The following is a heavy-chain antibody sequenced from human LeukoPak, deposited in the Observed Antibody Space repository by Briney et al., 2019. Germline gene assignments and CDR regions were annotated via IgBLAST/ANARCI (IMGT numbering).Heavy chain of an antibody. CDR3: ARDHHDILTGLYYFDY. CDR1: GFTFSSYA. V-gene: IGHV3-30-3*01. Sequence: GGSLRLSCAASGFTFSSYAMHWVRQAPGKGLEWVAVISYDGSNKYYADSVKGRFTISRDNSKNTLYLQMNSLRAEDTAVYYCARDHHDILTGLYYFDYWGRGTLVTVSS. D-gene: IGHD3-9*01. CDR2: ISYDGSNK. J-gene: IGHJ4*02.